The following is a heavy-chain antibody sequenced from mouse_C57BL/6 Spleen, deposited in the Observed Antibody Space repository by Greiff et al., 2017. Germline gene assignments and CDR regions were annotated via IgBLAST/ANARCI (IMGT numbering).Heavy chain of an antibody. D-gene: IGHD1-1*01. CDR3: ARLLITTVPFAY. CDR2: IHPNSGST. Sequence: VQLQQPGAELVKPGASVKLSCKASGYTFTSYWMHWVKQRPGQGLEWIGMIHPNSGSTNYNEKFKSKATLTVDKSSSTAYMQLSSLTSADSAVYCCARLLITTVPFAYWGQGTLVTVSA. V-gene: IGHV1-64*01. J-gene: IGHJ3*01. CDR1: GYTFTSYW.